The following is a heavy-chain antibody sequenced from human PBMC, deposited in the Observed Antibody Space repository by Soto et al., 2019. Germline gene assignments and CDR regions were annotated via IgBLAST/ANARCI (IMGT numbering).Heavy chain of an antibody. J-gene: IGHJ4*02. CDR3: ARSPVPTGTTLYYFDY. D-gene: IGHD1-1*01. CDR1: GYTFTRYY. Sequence: ASVKVSCKASGYTFTRYYMHWVRQAPGQGLEWMGVIDPSARSITWAQRFQGRVTITRDTSTSTVYMELSNLSSEDTAVYYCARSPVPTGTTLYYFDYWGQGTLVTVSS. V-gene: IGHV1-46*01. CDR2: IDPSARSI.